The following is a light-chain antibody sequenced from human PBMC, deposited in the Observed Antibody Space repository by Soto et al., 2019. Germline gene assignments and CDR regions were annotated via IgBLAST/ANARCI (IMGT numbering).Light chain of an antibody. CDR1: SSDIGSYNL. J-gene: IGLJ3*02. V-gene: IGLV2-23*01. Sequence: QPVLTQPASVSGSPGQSITISCTGTSSDIGSYNLVSWYQQHPGKAPQLMIYEATKRPSGVSNRFSGSKSGNTASLTISGLQAEDEADYYCCSYARNRDVLFGGGTQLTVL. CDR3: CSYARNRDVL. CDR2: EAT.